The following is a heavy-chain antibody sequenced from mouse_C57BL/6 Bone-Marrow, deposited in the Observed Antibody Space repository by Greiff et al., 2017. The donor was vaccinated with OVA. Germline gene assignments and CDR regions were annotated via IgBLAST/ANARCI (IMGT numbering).Heavy chain of an antibody. CDR3: ARGITTVVALYYFDY. CDR2: IDPSDSET. V-gene: IGHV1-52*01. Sequence: VQLPPSVAALVRPGSSVTLSCKASGYTFTSYWMHWVKQRPIQGLEWIGNIDPSDSETHYNQKFKDKATLTVDKSSSTAYMQLSSLTSEDSAVYYCARGITTVVALYYFDYWGQGTTLTVSS. CDR1: GYTFTSYW. J-gene: IGHJ2*01. D-gene: IGHD1-1*01.